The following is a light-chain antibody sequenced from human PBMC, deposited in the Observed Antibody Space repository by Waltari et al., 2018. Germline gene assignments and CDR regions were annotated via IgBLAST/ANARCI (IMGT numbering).Light chain of an antibody. CDR2: AAS. CDR1: QDISNY. J-gene: IGKJ2*01. V-gene: IGKV1-27*01. Sequence: DFQMTQSPSSLSASVGDRVTTTCRASQDISNYLAWYQQKPGQVPKLLIYAASPLQSGVPSRFSGSGSGTDFTLTISSLQPEDFAVYYCQQYNNWPPYTFGQGTKLEIK. CDR3: QQYNNWPPYT.